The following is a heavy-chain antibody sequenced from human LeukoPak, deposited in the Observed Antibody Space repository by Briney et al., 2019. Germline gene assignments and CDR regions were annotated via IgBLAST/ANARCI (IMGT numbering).Heavy chain of an antibody. CDR2: IYYSGST. Sequence: SETLSLTCTVSGGSINSYYWSWIRQPPGKGLEWIAYIYYSGSTNYNPSLKSRVTISVDTSKNQFSLKLSSVTAADTAVYYCARLATLYYSDYFGYWGQGTLVTVSS. J-gene: IGHJ4*02. CDR3: ARLATLYYSDYFGY. CDR1: GGSINSYY. D-gene: IGHD2/OR15-2a*01. V-gene: IGHV4-59*01.